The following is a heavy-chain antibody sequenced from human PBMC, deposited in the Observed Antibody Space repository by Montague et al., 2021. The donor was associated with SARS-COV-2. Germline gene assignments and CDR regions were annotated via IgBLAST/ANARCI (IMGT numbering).Heavy chain of an antibody. CDR3: ARETYTSGWFQQSDY. CDR1: GGSISSSNYY. V-gene: IGHV4-39*01. Sequence: SETLSLTCTVSGGSISSSNYYWGWIRQPPGKGLEWIGSIYYSGTTYYNPPLQSRVTISVDTSKKQFSLKLGSVTAADTAVYYCARETYTSGWFQQSDYWGQGTLVTVSS. J-gene: IGHJ4*02. D-gene: IGHD6-19*01. CDR2: IYYSGTT.